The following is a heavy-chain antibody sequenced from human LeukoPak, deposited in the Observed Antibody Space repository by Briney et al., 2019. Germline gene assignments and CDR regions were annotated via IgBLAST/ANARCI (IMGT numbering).Heavy chain of an antibody. CDR1: GGSISSYY. D-gene: IGHD3-22*01. CDR2: IYYSGST. J-gene: IGHJ4*02. CDR3: ARTGRYYDSSGYLSLVDY. V-gene: IGHV4-59*08. Sequence: PSETLSLTCTVSGGSISSYYWSWIRQPPGKGLEWIGYIYYSGSTNYNPSLKCRVTISVDTSKKQFSLKLSSVTAADTAVYYCARTGRYYDSSGYLSLVDYWGQGTLVTVSS.